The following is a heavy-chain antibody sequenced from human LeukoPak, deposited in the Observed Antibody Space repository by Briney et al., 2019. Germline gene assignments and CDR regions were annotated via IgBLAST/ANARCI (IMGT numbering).Heavy chain of an antibody. CDR1: GGSISSGDYY. V-gene: IGHV4-61*08. Sequence: SQTLSLTCTVSGGSISSGDYYWSWIRQPPGKGLEWIGYIYYSGSTNYNPSLKSRVTISVDTSKNQFSLKLSSVTAADTAVYYCASTYYDFWSGYHGVNWFDPWGQGTLVTVSS. D-gene: IGHD3-3*01. CDR2: IYYSGST. J-gene: IGHJ5*02. CDR3: ASTYYDFWSGYHGVNWFDP.